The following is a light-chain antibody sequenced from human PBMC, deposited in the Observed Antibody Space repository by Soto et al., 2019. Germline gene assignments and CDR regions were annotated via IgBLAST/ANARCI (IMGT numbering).Light chain of an antibody. CDR1: QSVLYSSNNKNY. V-gene: IGKV4-1*01. J-gene: IGKJ2*01. Sequence: DIVMTQSPDSLAVSLGERATINCKSSQSVLYSSNNKNYLAWYQQRPGQPPKLLIYWASTRESGVPDRFRGSGSGKDFTLTITSLQAEDVAVYYCQQYESTPPTFGQGTKLEIK. CDR3: QQYESTPPT. CDR2: WAS.